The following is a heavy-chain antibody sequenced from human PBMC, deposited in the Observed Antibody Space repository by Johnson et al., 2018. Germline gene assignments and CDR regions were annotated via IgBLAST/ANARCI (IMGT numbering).Heavy chain of an antibody. CDR1: GFTFSSYA. J-gene: IGHJ1*01. Sequence: VQLVETGGGLVQPGGSLRLSCAASGFTFSSYAVTWVRQPPGKGLEWVSSLDGGSGSTDYADSVKGRFSISRDISKNTLYLQLSSLRGEDSALYYCAYRMAALGQKYFQDWGQGALVTVSS. V-gene: IGHV3-23*04. D-gene: IGHD5-12*01. CDR3: AYRMAALGQKYFQD. CDR2: LDGGSGST.